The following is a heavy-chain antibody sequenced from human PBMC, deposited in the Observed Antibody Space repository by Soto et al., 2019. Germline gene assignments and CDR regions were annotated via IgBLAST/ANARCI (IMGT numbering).Heavy chain of an antibody. Sequence: EVQLVESGGGLVQPGGSLRLSCAASGFTFSSYWMSWVRQAPGKGLEWVANIKQDGSEKYYVDSVKGRFTISRDNAKNSLYLQMNSLRAEDTAVYYCARGSKGYYYYYYMDVWGKGTTVTVSS. V-gene: IGHV3-7*01. D-gene: IGHD3-10*01. CDR1: GFTFSSYW. CDR2: IKQDGSEK. J-gene: IGHJ6*03. CDR3: ARGSKGYYYYYYMDV.